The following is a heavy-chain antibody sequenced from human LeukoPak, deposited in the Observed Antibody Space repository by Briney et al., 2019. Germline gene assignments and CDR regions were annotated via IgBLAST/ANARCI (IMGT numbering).Heavy chain of an antibody. CDR3: AKGNWRYFDY. Sequence: GGSLRLSCAASEFTFSTYVMSWVRQAPGKGLEWVSAISGSGGSTYYADSVKGRFTISRDNSKNTLYLQMNSLGADDTAVYYCAKGNWRYFDYWGQGTLVTVSS. CDR2: ISGSGGST. J-gene: IGHJ4*02. CDR1: EFTFSTYV. V-gene: IGHV3-23*01. D-gene: IGHD1-1*01.